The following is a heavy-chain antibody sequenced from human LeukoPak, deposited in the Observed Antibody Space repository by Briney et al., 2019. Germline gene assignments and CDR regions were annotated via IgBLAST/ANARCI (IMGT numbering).Heavy chain of an antibody. CDR3: ARSIYPNWFDP. Sequence: PSETLSLTCTVSGGSISSSSYYWGWIRQPPGKGLEWIGNIYYRGNTYYNPSLKSRVTISIDTSKNHFSLKVRSVTAADTAMYYCARSIYPNWFDPWGQGTLVTVSS. V-gene: IGHV4-39*07. D-gene: IGHD5/OR15-5a*01. J-gene: IGHJ5*02. CDR1: GGSISSSSYY. CDR2: IYYRGNT.